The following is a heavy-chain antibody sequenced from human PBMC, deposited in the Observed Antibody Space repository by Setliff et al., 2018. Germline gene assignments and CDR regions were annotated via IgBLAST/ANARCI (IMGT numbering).Heavy chain of an antibody. CDR3: VRREIAVAGDPFEP. V-gene: IGHV4-59*12. CDR1: GGSISTYY. CDR2: VYYSGIA. Sequence: SETLSLTCTVSGGSISTYYWSWIRQPPGKGLEWIGYVYYSGIANYSPSLKSRLTISVDTSKNQFSLKLTSVTAADTAVYYCVRREIAVAGDPFEPWGQGTLVTVSS. J-gene: IGHJ4*02. D-gene: IGHD6-19*01.